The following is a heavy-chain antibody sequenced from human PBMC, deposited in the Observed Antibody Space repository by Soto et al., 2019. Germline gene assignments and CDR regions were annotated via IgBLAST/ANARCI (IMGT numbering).Heavy chain of an antibody. CDR2: IIPIFGTA. V-gene: IGHV1-69*01. Sequence: QVQLVQSGAEVKKPGSSVKVSCKASGGTFSSYAISWVRQAPGQGLEWMGGIIPIFGTANYAQKFQGRVTITADEPTSTASMELSSLRSEDTAVYYGARDLGVGYSGYDFGWFDPWGQGTLVTVSS. CDR1: GGTFSSYA. D-gene: IGHD5-12*01. J-gene: IGHJ5*02. CDR3: ARDLGVGYSGYDFGWFDP.